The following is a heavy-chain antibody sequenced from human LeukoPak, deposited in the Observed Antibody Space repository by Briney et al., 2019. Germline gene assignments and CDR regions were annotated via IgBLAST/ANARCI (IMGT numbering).Heavy chain of an antibody. V-gene: IGHV5-51*01. CDR2: IYPGDSDT. D-gene: IGHD6-6*01. CDR1: GYSFTSYW. Sequence: GESLKISCKGSGYSFTSYWIGWVRQMPGKGLEWMGIIYPGDSDTRYSPSFQGQVTISADKSISTAYLQWSSLKPSDTAMYYCARHRSIAARPPYYYYYYGMDVWGQGTTVTVSS. J-gene: IGHJ6*02. CDR3: ARHRSIAARPPYYYYYYGMDV.